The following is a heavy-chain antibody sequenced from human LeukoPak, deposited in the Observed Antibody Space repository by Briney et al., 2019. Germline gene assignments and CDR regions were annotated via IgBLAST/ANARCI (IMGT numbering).Heavy chain of an antibody. V-gene: IGHV1-2*02. CDR1: GYTFTDYH. CDR3: ARSGGPYFDY. J-gene: IGHJ4*02. CDR2: INPISGGT. Sequence: ASVKVSCKASGYTFTDYHIHWVRQAPGEGLEWMGWINPISGGTNFAQKFQGRVTMTSDTSISTAYMELSGLRSDDTAVYYCARSGGPYFDYWGQGTLVTVSS. D-gene: IGHD1-26*01.